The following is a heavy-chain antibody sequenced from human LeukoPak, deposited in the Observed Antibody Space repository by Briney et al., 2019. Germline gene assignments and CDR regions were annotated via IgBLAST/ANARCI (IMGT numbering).Heavy chain of an antibody. CDR1: AFTVSSSF. CDR3: ARPQGGAYVDY. J-gene: IGHJ4*02. D-gene: IGHD2-21*01. V-gene: IGHV3-53*01. CDR2: IHTDGTT. Sequence: GGSMTLSWAASAFTVSSSFMGWVRQAPGKGLEWVSVIHTDGTTYNADSVKGRFTISRDNSKNTLYLQMNSLRAEDTAVYYCARPQGGAYVDYWGQGTLVTVSS.